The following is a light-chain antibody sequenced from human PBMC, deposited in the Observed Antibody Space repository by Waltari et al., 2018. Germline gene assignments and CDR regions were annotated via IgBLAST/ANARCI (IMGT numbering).Light chain of an antibody. CDR1: QDISNF. V-gene: IGKV1-33*01. CDR3: KQYANFPLT. Sequence: IQMTQSPSSLSASVGVRVTITCQASQDISNFLNWYQQKPGKAPKLLISDAANSETGVPSRFSGSAYGTDFTFTISSLQPEDIATYYCKQYANFPLTIGGGTKLEI. CDR2: DAA. J-gene: IGKJ4*01.